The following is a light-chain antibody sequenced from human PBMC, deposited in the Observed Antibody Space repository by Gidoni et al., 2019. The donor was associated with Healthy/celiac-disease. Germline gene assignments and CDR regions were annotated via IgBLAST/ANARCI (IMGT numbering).Light chain of an antibody. CDR1: QSVSSN. J-gene: IGKJ4*01. CDR3: QQYNNWPPMT. V-gene: IGKV3-15*01. CDR2: GAS. Sequence: EIVMTQSPATLSLSPGERATLSGRASQSVSSNLAWYQQKPGQAPRLLIYGASTRATGIPARFSGRGYGTEFTLTISSLQSEDFAVYYCQQYNNWPPMTFGGGTKVEIK.